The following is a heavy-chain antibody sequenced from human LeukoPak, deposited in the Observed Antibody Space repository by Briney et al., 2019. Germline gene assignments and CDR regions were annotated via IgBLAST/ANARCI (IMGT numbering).Heavy chain of an antibody. CDR1: GVSIRSYY. CDR2: ICYSGTT. J-gene: IGHJ3*02. D-gene: IGHD2-15*01. CDR3: ARDLVDTPGAFDI. V-gene: IGHV4-59*01. Sequence: SETLSLTCTVSGVSIRSYYWTWLRQPPGKGLELLGYICYSGTTNYSPSLKSRVTISFHTSKNQFSLNLNSVTAADTAVYYCARDLVDTPGAFDIWGQGTMVTVSS.